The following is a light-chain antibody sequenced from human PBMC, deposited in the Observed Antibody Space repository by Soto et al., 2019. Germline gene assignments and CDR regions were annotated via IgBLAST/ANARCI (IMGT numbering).Light chain of an antibody. CDR1: SSDIGGYNY. CDR2: EVS. CDR3: SSYGSTSTRYV. J-gene: IGLJ1*01. Sequence: QSVLTQPASVSGSPGQSITISCTGTSSDIGGYNYFSWYQQHPGKAPKLMIYEVSNRPSGVSNRFSGSKSGNTASLTISGLQAEAEADYFCSSYGSTSTRYVFGTGTKLTVL. V-gene: IGLV2-14*01.